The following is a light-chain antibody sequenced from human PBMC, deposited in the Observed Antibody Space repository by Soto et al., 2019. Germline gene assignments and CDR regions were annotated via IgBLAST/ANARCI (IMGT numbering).Light chain of an antibody. V-gene: IGLV1-44*01. CDR3: AAWDDSLSGPV. CDR1: SSNIGSYP. J-gene: IGLJ2*01. CDR2: SNN. Sequence: QSVLTQPPSASGTPGQRVTISCSGSSSNIGSYPVNWYQQLPGTAPKVLIYSNNQRPSGVPDRFSGPRSGTSASLAISGLQSEDEADYYCAAWDDSLSGPVFGGGTKLTVL.